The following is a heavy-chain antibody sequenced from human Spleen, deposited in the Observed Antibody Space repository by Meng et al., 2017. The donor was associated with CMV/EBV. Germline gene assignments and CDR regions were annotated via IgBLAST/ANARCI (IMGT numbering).Heavy chain of an antibody. CDR3: ARDHSRYYDFWSGYPSYYFDY. V-gene: IGHV3-7*01. CDR2: IKQDGSEK. J-gene: IGHJ4*02. Sequence: GGSLRLSCAASGFTFSSYWMSWVRQAPGKGLEWVANIKQDGSEKYYVDSVKGRFTISRDNAKNSLYLQMNSLRAEDTAVYYCARDHSRYYDFWSGYPSYYFDYWGQGTLVTVSS. D-gene: IGHD3-3*01. CDR1: GFTFSSYW.